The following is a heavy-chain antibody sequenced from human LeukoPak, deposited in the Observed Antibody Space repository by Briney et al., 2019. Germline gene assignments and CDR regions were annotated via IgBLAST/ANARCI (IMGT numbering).Heavy chain of an antibody. CDR2: ISGSGGST. D-gene: IGHD3-9*01. J-gene: IGHJ4*02. V-gene: IGHV3-23*01. Sequence: GGSLILSCAASGFTFSSYAMSWVRQAPGKGLEWVSAISGSGGSTYYADSVKGRFTISRDNSKNTLYLQMNSLRAEDTAVYYCATSRELRYFDWLPLPFDYWGQGTLVTVSS. CDR1: GFTFSSYA. CDR3: ATSRELRYFDWLPLPFDY.